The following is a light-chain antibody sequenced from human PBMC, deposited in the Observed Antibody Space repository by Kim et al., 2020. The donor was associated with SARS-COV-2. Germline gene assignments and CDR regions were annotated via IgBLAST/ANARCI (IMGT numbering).Light chain of an antibody. CDR1: RLGCCY. CDR3: NARDRSGNHYVV. J-gene: IGLJ2*01. Sequence: VQAVRIISQGDRLGCCYASWYQQKPGQAPLLVIYGKNNRPSGIPDRVSGSSSGNTASLTITGAQAEDEADYYCNARDRSGNHYVVFGGGTQLTVL. V-gene: IGLV3-19*01. CDR2: GKN.